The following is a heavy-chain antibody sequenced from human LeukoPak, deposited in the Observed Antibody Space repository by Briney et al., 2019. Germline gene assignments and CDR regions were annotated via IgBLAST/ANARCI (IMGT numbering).Heavy chain of an antibody. J-gene: IGHJ1*01. CDR3: AVLPPGH. V-gene: IGHV3-74*01. CDR1: EFGDYW. D-gene: IGHD3-3*01. Sequence: GGSLSPSCAASEFGDYWLDWVRQARGRRLVWVSRIKGDGSRITYAASVRGRFTISRDNAKHTLYLQMNSLRGEGMAVYYWAVLPPGHWGQGTLVTVSS. CDR2: IKGDGSRI.